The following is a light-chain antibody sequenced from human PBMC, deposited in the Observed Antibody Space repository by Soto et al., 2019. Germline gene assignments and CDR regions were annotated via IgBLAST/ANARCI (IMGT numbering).Light chain of an antibody. J-gene: IGKJ5*01. V-gene: IGKV3-15*01. Sequence: TQSAAGVPESPGDRCTLACRASQRVXHNVAWYQPKPGQAPRLLIXGARSRGTGVPERFSGSGTGRAFTLTISSLQAEEFGVYFCHQYNNGPTSTFGQGTRLAIK. CDR1: QRVXHN. CDR3: HQYNNGPTST. CDR2: GAR.